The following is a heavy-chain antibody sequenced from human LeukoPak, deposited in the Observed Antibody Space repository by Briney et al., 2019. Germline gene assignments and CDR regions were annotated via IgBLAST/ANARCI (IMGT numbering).Heavy chain of an antibody. CDR1: GFTFDDYA. V-gene: IGHV3-43D*03. D-gene: IGHD4-17*01. J-gene: IGHJ6*03. CDR3: AKDGMGGDGRLSDDYGDYYYYYMDV. Sequence: PGGSLRLSCAASGFTFDDYAMHWVRQAPGKGLEWVSLISWDGGSTYYADSVKGRFTISRDNSKNSLYLQMNSLRAEDTALYYCAKDGMGGDGRLSDDYGDYYYYYMDVWGKGTTVTVSS. CDR2: ISWDGGST.